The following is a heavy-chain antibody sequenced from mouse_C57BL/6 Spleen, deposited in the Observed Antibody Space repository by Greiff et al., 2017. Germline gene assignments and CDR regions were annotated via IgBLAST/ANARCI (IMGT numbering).Heavy chain of an antibody. Sequence: EVNLVESGGGLVKPGGSLKLSCAASGFTFSSYTMSWVRQTPEKRLEWVATISGGGGNTYYPDSVKGRFTISRDNAKNTLYLQMSSLRSEDTALYYCARQTTVPSWFAYWGQGTLVTVSA. CDR3: ARQTTVPSWFAY. V-gene: IGHV5-9*01. CDR1: GFTFSSYT. J-gene: IGHJ3*01. D-gene: IGHD1-1*01. CDR2: ISGGGGNT.